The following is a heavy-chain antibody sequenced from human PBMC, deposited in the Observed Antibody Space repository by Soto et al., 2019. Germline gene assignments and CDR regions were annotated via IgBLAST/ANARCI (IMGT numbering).Heavy chain of an antibody. D-gene: IGHD2-2*01. CDR3: ARGVSVASTPGRSHFFDY. Sequence: VGSLRLSCAASGFTVSGFSVNWVRQAPGKALEWVSSITSGGSNIFYADSVKGRFTISRDTAKNSLYLQMNSLRAEDTALYYCARGVSVASTPGRSHFFDYWSQGSLVTVSS. CDR2: ITSGGSNI. CDR1: GFTVSGFS. J-gene: IGHJ4*02. V-gene: IGHV3-21*01.